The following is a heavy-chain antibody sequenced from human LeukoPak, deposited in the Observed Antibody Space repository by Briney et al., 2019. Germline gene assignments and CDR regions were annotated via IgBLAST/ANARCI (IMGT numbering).Heavy chain of an antibody. D-gene: IGHD6-25*01. J-gene: IGHJ5*02. CDR1: GYTFTSYD. V-gene: IGHV1-2*02. Sequence: EASVKVSCKASGYTFTSYDINWVRQAPGQGLEWMGWINPNSGGTNYAQKFQGRVTMTRDTSISTAYMELSRLRSDDTAVYYCARDALGSGWDNWFDPWGQGTLVTVSS. CDR3: ARDALGSGWDNWFDP. CDR2: INPNSGGT.